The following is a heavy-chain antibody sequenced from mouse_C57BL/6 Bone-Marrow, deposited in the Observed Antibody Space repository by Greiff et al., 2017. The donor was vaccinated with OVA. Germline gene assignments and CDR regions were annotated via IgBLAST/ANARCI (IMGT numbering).Heavy chain of an antibody. V-gene: IGHV3-6*01. J-gene: IGHJ3*01. Sequence: EVHLVESGPGLVKPSQSLSLTCSVTGYSITSGYYWNWIRQFPGNKLEWMGYISYDGSNNYNPSLKNRISITRDTSKNQFFLKLNSVTTEDTATYYCARRGGLRLFAYWGQGTLVTVSA. CDR2: ISYDGSN. CDR3: ARRGGLRLFAY. CDR1: GYSITSGYY. D-gene: IGHD2-4*01.